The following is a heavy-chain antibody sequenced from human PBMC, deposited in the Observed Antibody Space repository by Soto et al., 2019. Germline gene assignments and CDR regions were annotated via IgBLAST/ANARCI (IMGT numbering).Heavy chain of an antibody. J-gene: IGHJ5*02. Sequence: QVQLQESGPGLVKPSQTLSLTCTVSGGSISSGGYYWSWIRQHPGKGLEWIGYIYYSGSTYYNPSIKSRVTISVDTSKNQFSLKLSSVTAADTAVYYCARNIVVVTANNWFDPWGQGTLVTVSS. D-gene: IGHD2-21*02. CDR2: IYYSGST. CDR3: ARNIVVVTANNWFDP. V-gene: IGHV4-31*03. CDR1: GGSISSGGYY.